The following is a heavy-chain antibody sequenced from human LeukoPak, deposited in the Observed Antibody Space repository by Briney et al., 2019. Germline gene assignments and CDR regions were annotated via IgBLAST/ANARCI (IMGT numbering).Heavy chain of an antibody. J-gene: IGHJ3*02. V-gene: IGHV4-39*01. CDR1: DGSISSSIYF. CDR3: ARHIDGFDI. Sequence: SETLCLTCTVFDGSISSSIYFWGWIRQPPGKGLEWIGSIYYRGSTYYNPSLKSRVTISVDTSKNHFSLKLSSVTAADTAVYYCARHIDGFDIWGQGTMVTVSS. CDR2: IYYRGST.